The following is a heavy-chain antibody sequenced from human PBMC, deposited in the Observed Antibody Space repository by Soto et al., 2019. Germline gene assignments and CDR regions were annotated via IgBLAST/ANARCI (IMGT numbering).Heavy chain of an antibody. V-gene: IGHV4-61*01. J-gene: IGHJ5*02. CDR2: ISHSGTT. Sequence: SETLSLTCGVSGDSVSSSLYYWTWIRQPPGKGLEGIGYISHSGTTKYNPSLKIPVTISVYTSKNQFSLKVTFVTAADTAVYFCARVSFYYDTSEYALGWFDPWGQGTPVTVSS. CDR1: GDSVSSSLYY. D-gene: IGHD3-22*01. CDR3: ARVSFYYDTSEYALGWFDP.